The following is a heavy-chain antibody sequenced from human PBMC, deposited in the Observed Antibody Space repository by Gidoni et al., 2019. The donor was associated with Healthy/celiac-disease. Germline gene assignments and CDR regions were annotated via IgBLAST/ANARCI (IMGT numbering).Heavy chain of an antibody. V-gene: IGHV4-39*01. Sequence: QLQLQESGPGLVKPSETLSLTCTVSGGSISSSSYYWGWIRQPPGKGLEWIGSIYYSGSTYYNPSLKRRVTISVDTSKNQFSLKLSSVTAADTAVYYCARQQGAAAGTPWDYYGMDVWGQGTTVTVSS. D-gene: IGHD6-13*01. CDR2: IYYSGST. J-gene: IGHJ6*02. CDR3: ARQQGAAAGTPWDYYGMDV. CDR1: GGSISSSSYY.